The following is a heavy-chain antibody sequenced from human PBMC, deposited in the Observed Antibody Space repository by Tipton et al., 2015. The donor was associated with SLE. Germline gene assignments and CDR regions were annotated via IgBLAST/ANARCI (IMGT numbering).Heavy chain of an antibody. V-gene: IGHV4-34*01. J-gene: IGHJ3*02. CDR2: INHSGST. D-gene: IGHD3-16*01. Sequence: TLSLTCAVYGGSFSGYNWNWIRQPPGKGLEWIGEINHSGSTHYNPSLKSRVTISADTSKNQFSLKLSSLTAADTAIYYCSRGDLYSDYIWGILRGAFDIWGQGTMVTVSS. CDR1: GGSFSGYN. CDR3: SRGDLYSDYIWGILRGAFDI.